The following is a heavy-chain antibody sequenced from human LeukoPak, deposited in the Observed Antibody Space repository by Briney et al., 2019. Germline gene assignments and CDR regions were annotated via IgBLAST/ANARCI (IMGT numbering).Heavy chain of an antibody. CDR3: ARWPQRRGWFDP. J-gene: IGHJ5*02. V-gene: IGHV4-34*01. CDR1: GGSFSGYY. CDR2: INHSGST. Sequence: ESSETLSLTCAVYGGSFSGYYWSWIRQPPGKGPEWIGEINHSGSTNYNPSLKSRVTISVDTSKNQFSLKLSSVTAADTAVYYCARWPQRRGWFDPWGQGTLVTVSS. D-gene: IGHD2-2*01.